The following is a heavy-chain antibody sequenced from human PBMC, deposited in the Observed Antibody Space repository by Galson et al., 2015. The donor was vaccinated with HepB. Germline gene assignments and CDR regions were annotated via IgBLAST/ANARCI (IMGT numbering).Heavy chain of an antibody. V-gene: IGHV2-5*01. Sequence: PALVKPTQTLTLTCTFSGFSLSTSGMGVGWIRQPPGKALEWLALIYWNDDKSYSPSLRRRLTITKDTSKNQVVLTMTKMDPVDTATYYCALRGAAYDYVWGSYRHKGLGVYFDYWGQGSLVTVSS. CDR1: GFSLSTSGMG. J-gene: IGHJ4*02. CDR3: ALRGAAYDYVWGSYRHKGLGVYFDY. CDR2: IYWNDDK. D-gene: IGHD3-16*02.